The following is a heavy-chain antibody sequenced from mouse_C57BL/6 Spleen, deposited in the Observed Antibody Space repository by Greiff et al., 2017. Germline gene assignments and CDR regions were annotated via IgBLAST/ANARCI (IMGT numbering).Heavy chain of an antibody. Sequence: VQLKESGPVLARPGASVKMSCKTSGYTFTSYWMHWVKQRPGQGLEWIGALYPGNSDTSYNQKFKGKAKLTAVTSASTAYMELSSLTNEDSAVYYCTRDYYSSRGWFAYWGQGTLVTGAA. CDR1: GYTFTSYW. D-gene: IGHD1-1*01. CDR2: LYPGNSDT. J-gene: IGHJ3*01. V-gene: IGHV1-5*01. CDR3: TRDYYSSRGWFAY.